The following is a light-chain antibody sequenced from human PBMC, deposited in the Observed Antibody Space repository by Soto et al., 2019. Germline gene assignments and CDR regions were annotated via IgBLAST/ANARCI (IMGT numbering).Light chain of an antibody. V-gene: IGKV3-20*01. CDR2: GAS. CDR3: QQYGTPPVT. J-gene: IGKJ4*01. Sequence: EIVLTQSPGTLSLSPGERATLSCRASQSVSSDYLAWYQQKPGQAPRLLIYGASSRANGIPDMFSGSGYGTDFAHTISRLKAEDFAVYFCQQYGTPPVTFGGGTKVEIK. CDR1: QSVSSDY.